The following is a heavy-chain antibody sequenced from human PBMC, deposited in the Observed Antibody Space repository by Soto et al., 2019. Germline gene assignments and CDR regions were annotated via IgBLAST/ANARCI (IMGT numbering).Heavy chain of an antibody. Sequence: QVQVVESGGGVVQPGRSLRLSCAASGFSFRNYGMHWVRQAPGKGLEWVAGISDDGRNKYYADSVKGRFTISRDNSKNTLYLQMNSLGDEDTAVYYCAAGYYYGDYWGQGTLVTVSS. CDR3: AAGYYYGDY. CDR1: GFSFRNYG. V-gene: IGHV3-30*03. D-gene: IGHD3-22*01. J-gene: IGHJ4*02. CDR2: ISDDGRNK.